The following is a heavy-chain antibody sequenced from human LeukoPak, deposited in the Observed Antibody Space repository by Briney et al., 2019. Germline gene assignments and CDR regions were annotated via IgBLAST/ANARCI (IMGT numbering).Heavy chain of an antibody. J-gene: IGHJ4*02. Sequence: SETLSLTCTVSGGSISSYFWSWIRQSPGKGLEWIGEINHRGSTSYNPSLKSRVTISVDTSKNQFSLKVNSVTAADKAVYFCARGLLPYDNNGPYFDYWGQGTLVTVSS. CDR1: GGSISSYF. D-gene: IGHD3-22*01. CDR3: ARGLLPYDNNGPYFDY. V-gene: IGHV4-34*01. CDR2: INHRGST.